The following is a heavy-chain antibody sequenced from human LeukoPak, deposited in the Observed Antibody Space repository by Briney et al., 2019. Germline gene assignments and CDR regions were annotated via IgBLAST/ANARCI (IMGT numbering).Heavy chain of an antibody. J-gene: IGHJ6*03. CDR2: INHSGST. Sequence: SETLSLTCAVYGGSFSGYYWSWIRQPPGKGLEWIGEINHSGSTNYNPSLKSRVTISVDTSKNQFSLKLSSVTAADTAVYYCARAGTTGTFYYYYYYMDVWGKGTTVTTSS. V-gene: IGHV4-34*01. D-gene: IGHD1-1*01. CDR3: ARAGTTGTFYYYYYYMDV. CDR1: GGSFSGYY.